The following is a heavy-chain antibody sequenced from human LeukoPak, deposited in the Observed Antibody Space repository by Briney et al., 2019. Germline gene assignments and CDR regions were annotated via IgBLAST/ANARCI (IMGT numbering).Heavy chain of an antibody. D-gene: IGHD1-26*01. V-gene: IGHV1-2*02. Sequence: ASVKVSCKASGYTFTGYYMHWVRQAPGQGLEWMGWINPNSGGTNYAQKFQGRVTMTRDTSISTAYMELSRLRSDDTAVYYCARGQGELLEEVAFDIWGQGTMVNVSS. J-gene: IGHJ3*02. CDR3: ARGQGELLEEVAFDI. CDR2: INPNSGGT. CDR1: GYTFTGYY.